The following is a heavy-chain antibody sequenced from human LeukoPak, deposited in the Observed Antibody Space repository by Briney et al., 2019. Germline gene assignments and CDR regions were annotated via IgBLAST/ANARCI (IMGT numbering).Heavy chain of an antibody. Sequence: SETLSLTCTVPGGSISSYYWSWIRQPPGKGLEWIGSIYYSGSTNYNPSLKSRVTISVDTSKNQFSLKLSSVTAADTAVYYCARQSSRGYSYGRYAFDIWGQGRMVTVSS. D-gene: IGHD5-18*01. V-gene: IGHV4-59*08. CDR2: IYYSGST. J-gene: IGHJ3*02. CDR1: GGSISSYY. CDR3: ARQSSRGYSYGRYAFDI.